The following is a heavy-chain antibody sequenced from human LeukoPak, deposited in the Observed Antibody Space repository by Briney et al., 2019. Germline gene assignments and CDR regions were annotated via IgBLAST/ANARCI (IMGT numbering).Heavy chain of an antibody. CDR3: ARGEMDYGMDV. CDR2: ISTRSSYT. CDR1: GFTLSDYL. V-gene: IGHV3-11*05. Sequence: GGSLRLSCAASGFTLSDYLMSWIRQTPGKGLQWVSYISTRSSYTNYADSVKGRFTISRDNAKNSLYIEMNSLRAEDTAVYYCARGEMDYGMDVWGQGTTVTVSS. J-gene: IGHJ6*02. D-gene: IGHD5-24*01.